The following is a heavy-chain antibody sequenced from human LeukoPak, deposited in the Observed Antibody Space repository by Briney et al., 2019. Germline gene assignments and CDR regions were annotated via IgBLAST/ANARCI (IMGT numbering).Heavy chain of an antibody. CDR3: AIGGPYSGYDSGDY. V-gene: IGHV1-18*01. CDR2: ISAYNGNT. CDR1: GYTFTSYG. J-gene: IGHJ4*02. D-gene: IGHD5-12*01. Sequence: ASVNVSCKASGYTFTSYGITWVRQAPGQGLEWMGWISAYNGNTNYAQKLQGRVTMTTDTSTSTAYMELRSLRSDDTAVYYCAIGGPYSGYDSGDYWGQGTLVTVSS.